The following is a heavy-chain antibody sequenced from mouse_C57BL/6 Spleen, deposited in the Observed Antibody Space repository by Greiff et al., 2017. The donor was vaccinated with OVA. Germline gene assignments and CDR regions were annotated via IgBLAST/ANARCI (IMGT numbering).Heavy chain of an antibody. V-gene: IGHV1-64*01. D-gene: IGHD4-1*01. CDR2: IHPNSGST. CDR3: ASGGGCVGSYYALDY. J-gene: IGHJ4*01. CDR1: GYTFTSYW. Sequence: QVQLQQPGAELVKPGASVKLSCKASGYTFTSYWMHWVKQRPGQGLEWIGMIHPNSGSTNYNEKFKSKATLTVDKSSSTAYMQLNSLTSEDSAVYYCASGGGCVGSYYALDYWGQGTSVTVSS.